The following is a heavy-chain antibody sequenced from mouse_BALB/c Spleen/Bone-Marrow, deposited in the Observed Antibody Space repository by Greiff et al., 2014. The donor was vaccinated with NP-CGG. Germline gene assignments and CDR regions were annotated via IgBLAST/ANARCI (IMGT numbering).Heavy chain of an antibody. D-gene: IGHD1-1*01. J-gene: IGHJ4*01. CDR3: ARGVVGRDYALAY. Sequence: QVQLQQSGPELVMPGASVRISCKASGYTFTSYFLHWAKQRPGQGPEWIGWIYPGNVNTKYNEKFKGKATLTADKSSSTAYMQLSSLTSEASAVYFCARGVVGRDYALAYWGQGTSVPVSP. CDR1: GYTFTSYF. V-gene: IGHV1S56*01. CDR2: IYPGNVNT.